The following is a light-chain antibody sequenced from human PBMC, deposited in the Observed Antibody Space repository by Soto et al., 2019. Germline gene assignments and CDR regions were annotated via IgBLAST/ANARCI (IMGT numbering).Light chain of an antibody. CDR3: QQRSNWPPLVT. CDR1: QSVSSY. Sequence: EIVWTQSPATLSLSPGKRATLSCSASQSVSSYLAWYQQKPGQAPRLLIYDASNRATGIPATFSGSGSGTDFALTISNLGPEDFAFYYCQQRSNWPPLVTFRPGTKVDIK. V-gene: IGKV3-11*01. J-gene: IGKJ3*01. CDR2: DAS.